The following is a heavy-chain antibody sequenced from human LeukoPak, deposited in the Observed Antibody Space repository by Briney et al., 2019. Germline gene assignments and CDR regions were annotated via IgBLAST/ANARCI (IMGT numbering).Heavy chain of an antibody. CDR3: ARGETYYYDSSGYPTTP. CDR2: ISSSSSYI. D-gene: IGHD3-22*01. CDR1: GFTFSSYS. Sequence: GSLRLSCAASGFTFSSYSMNWVRQAPGRGLEWVSSISSSSSYIYYADSVRGRFTISRDNAKNSLYLQMNSLRAEDTAVYYCARGETYYYDSSGYPTTPWGQGTPVTVSS. V-gene: IGHV3-21*01. J-gene: IGHJ5*02.